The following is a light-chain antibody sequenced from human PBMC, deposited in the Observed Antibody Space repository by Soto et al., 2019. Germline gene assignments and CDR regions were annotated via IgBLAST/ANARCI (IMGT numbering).Light chain of an antibody. J-gene: IGLJ2*01. V-gene: IGLV2-14*03. CDR3: TSYTSTSPLV. CDR1: DSDVGSYNY. Sequence: QSVLTQPASVSGSPGQSITISCTGTDSDVGSYNYVSWYQQHPGKAPKFIIYDVSNRPSGVSNRFSGSKSGNTASLTISGLQAEDEADYYCTSYTSTSPLVFGGGTQLTVL. CDR2: DVS.